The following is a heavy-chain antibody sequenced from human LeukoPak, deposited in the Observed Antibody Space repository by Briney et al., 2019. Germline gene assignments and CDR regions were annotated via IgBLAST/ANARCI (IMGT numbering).Heavy chain of an antibody. V-gene: IGHV1-46*01. Sequence: GASVKFSCKASGYTFTSYYMHWVRQAPGQGLEWMGIINPSGGSTSYAQKFQGRVTMTRDTSTSTVYMELSSLRSEDTAVYYCARDGTLSGSGYIDTLHFDYWGQGTLVTVSS. CDR1: GYTFTSYY. D-gene: IGHD3-22*01. J-gene: IGHJ4*02. CDR3: ARDGTLSGSGYIDTLHFDY. CDR2: INPSGGST.